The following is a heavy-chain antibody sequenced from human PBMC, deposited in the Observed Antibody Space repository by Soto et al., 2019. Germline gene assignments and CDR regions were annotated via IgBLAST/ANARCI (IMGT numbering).Heavy chain of an antibody. D-gene: IGHD6-19*01. CDR2: LNPNSGDT. V-gene: IGHV1-8*01. Sequence: QVQLVQSGAEVKKPGASVKVSCKASGYTFSSYDINWVRQATGQGLEWMGWLNPNSGDTGYAQKFQGRVTLTRNTSINTGYLKPSSLTSDDTAVYYCATSGGGWYLYWGQGTLVTVSS. CDR1: GYTFSSYD. CDR3: ATSGGGWYLY. J-gene: IGHJ4*02.